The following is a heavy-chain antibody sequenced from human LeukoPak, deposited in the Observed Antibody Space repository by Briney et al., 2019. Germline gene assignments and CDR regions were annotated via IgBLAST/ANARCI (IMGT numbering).Heavy chain of an antibody. CDR1: GFTFSSYW. J-gene: IGHJ6*03. Sequence: GGSLRLSCAASGFTFSSYWMHWVRQAPGKGLVWVSRINSDGSSTSYADSVKGRFTISRDNAKNTLYLQMNSLRAEDTAVYYCARVSGRDRYCSSTSCRRYYYYYMDVWGKGTTVTVSS. CDR3: ARVSGRDRYCSSTSCRRYYYYYMDV. V-gene: IGHV3-74*01. CDR2: INSDGSST. D-gene: IGHD2-2*01.